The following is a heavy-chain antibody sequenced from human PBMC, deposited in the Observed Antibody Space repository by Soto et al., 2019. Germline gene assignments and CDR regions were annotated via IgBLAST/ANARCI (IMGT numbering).Heavy chain of an antibody. Sequence: GGSLRLSCAASGFTFSSYGMHWVRQAPGKGLEWVAIISYDGNYKHHADSVKGRFTIPRDNSKNTLYLQMNSLRAEDTAVYYCGKVSTYYYDSTFDFWGQGTLVT. D-gene: IGHD3-22*01. V-gene: IGHV3-30*18. CDR1: GFTFSSYG. CDR2: ISYDGNYK. J-gene: IGHJ4*02. CDR3: GKVSTYYYDSTFDF.